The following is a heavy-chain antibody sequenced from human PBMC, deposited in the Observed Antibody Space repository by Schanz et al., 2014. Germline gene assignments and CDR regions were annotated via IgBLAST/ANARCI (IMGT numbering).Heavy chain of an antibody. Sequence: QVQGVQPGVEVKNPGAPVKASSKVSGYTFTDNGLNWVRQAPGQGLEWMGWISAYTNNTNYAQKVQGRVTMTTDTSTGTAYMELRSLRSDDTAVYYCARDRRRYCSTASCLHDNWFDPWGQGTLVIVSS. V-gene: IGHV1-18*01. J-gene: IGHJ5*02. CDR3: ARDRRRYCSTASCLHDNWFDP. D-gene: IGHD2-2*01. CDR2: ISAYTNNT. CDR1: GYTFTDNG.